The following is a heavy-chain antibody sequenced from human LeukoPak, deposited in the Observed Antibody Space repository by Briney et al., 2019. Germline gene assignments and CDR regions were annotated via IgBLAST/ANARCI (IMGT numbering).Heavy chain of an antibody. CDR1: GFTFSSYG. CDR3: ARDPGSSWYYYYGMDV. D-gene: IGHD6-13*01. J-gene: IGHJ6*02. CDR2: IWYDGSNK. V-gene: IGHV3-33*01. Sequence: GGSLRLSCAASGFTFSSYGMPWVRQAPGKGLEWVAVIWYDGSNKYYADPVKGRFTISRDNSKNTLYLQMNSLRAEDTAVYYCARDPGSSWYYYYGMDVWGQGTTVTVSS.